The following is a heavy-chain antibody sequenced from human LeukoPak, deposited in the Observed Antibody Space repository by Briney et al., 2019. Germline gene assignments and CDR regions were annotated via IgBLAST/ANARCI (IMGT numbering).Heavy chain of an antibody. CDR1: GYTFTNYY. CDR3: ASHVLAGYMVPARPFDY. D-gene: IGHD6-6*01. V-gene: IGHV1-46*01. J-gene: IGHJ4*02. Sequence: ASVNVSCKASGYTFTNYYIHWVRQAPGQGLEWMGIINPGGGSTTYAQKFQGRVTMTRDTSTNTVYMELSSLRSEDTAVYYCASHVLAGYMVPARPFDYWGQGTLVTVSS. CDR2: INPGGGST.